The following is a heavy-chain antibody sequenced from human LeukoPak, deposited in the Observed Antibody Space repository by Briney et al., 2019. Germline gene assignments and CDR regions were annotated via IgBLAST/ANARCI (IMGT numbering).Heavy chain of an antibody. J-gene: IGHJ3*02. CDR2: IIPIFGTA. D-gene: IGHD4-17*01. CDR1: GGTFSSYA. Sequence: SVKVSCKASGGTFSSYAISWVRQAPGQGLEWMGGIIPIFGTANYAQKFQGRVTITTDESTSTAYMELSSLRSEDTAVYYCASHYAGYGDYRGTPNAFDIWGQGTMVTVSS. CDR3: ASHYAGYGDYRGTPNAFDI. V-gene: IGHV1-69*05.